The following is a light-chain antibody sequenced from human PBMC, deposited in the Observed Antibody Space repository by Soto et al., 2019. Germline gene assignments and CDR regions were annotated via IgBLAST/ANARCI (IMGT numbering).Light chain of an antibody. CDR2: GAS. CDR1: QGISNY. J-gene: IGKJ3*01. V-gene: IGKV1-27*01. Sequence: DIQMTQSPSSLSAYLGDRVTITCRASQGISNYLAWYQQKPGRLPKLLHFGASTLQSGVPARFSGSGSGTLFTLTINGLLPEDVATYYCQKYDRAPFTFGPGTKVDFK. CDR3: QKYDRAPFT.